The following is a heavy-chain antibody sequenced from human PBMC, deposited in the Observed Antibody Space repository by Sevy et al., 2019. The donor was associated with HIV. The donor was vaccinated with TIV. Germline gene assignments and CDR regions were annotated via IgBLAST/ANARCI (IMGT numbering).Heavy chain of an antibody. V-gene: IGHV3-11*06. D-gene: IGHD6-19*01. J-gene: IGHJ4*02. CDR1: GFAFSDYY. CDR3: ARRSSGWDYFDY. Sequence: GGSLRLSCAASGFAFSDYYMNWIRQAPGRGLEWVSCISGLTNYINYADSVKGRFTISGDNAKNALYMQMNSLRAEDTAVYYCARRSSGWDYFDYWGQGTPVTVAS. CDR2: ISGLTNYI.